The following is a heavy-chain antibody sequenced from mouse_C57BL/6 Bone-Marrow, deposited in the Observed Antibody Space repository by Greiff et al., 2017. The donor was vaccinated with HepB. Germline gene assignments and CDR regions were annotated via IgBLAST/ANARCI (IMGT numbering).Heavy chain of an antibody. CDR2: FYPGSGSI. D-gene: IGHD1-1*01. Sequence: VQRVESGAELVKPGASVQLSCKASGYTFTEYTIHWVKQRSGQGLEWIGWFYPGSGSIKYNEKFKDKATLTADKSSSTVYMELSRLTSEDSAVYFCARHGIDYYGSSYFDYWGQGTTLTVSS. CDR3: ARHGIDYYGSSYFDY. V-gene: IGHV1-62-2*01. CDR1: GYTFTEYT. J-gene: IGHJ2*01.